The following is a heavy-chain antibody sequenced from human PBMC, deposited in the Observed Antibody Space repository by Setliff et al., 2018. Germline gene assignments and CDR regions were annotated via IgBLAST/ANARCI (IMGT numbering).Heavy chain of an antibody. Sequence: SVKVSCKASGGTFSSYAISWVRQAPGQGLEWMGGIIPIFGTANYAQKFQGRVTITADEYTSTAYMELSSLRSEDTAVYYCARTSNYDFWSGYYTGIRYTQYYFDYWGQGTLVTVSS. J-gene: IGHJ4*02. CDR2: IIPIFGTA. V-gene: IGHV1-69*13. CDR1: GGTFSSYA. CDR3: ARTSNYDFWSGYYTGIRYTQYYFDY. D-gene: IGHD3-3*01.